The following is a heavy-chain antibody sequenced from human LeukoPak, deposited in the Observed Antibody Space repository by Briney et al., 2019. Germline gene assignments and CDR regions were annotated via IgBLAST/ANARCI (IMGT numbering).Heavy chain of an antibody. CDR2: IWHDGSKK. CDR3: ARDSIYGESPGYYFDY. V-gene: IGHV3-33*01. J-gene: IGHJ4*02. Sequence: GGSLRLSCAASGFTFSSYGMHWVRQAPAKGLEWVAFIWHDGSKKYYADSVKGRFTISRDNSKNTLYLQMNSLRGEDTAVYYCARDSIYGESPGYYFDYWGQGTLVTVSS. CDR1: GFTFSSYG. D-gene: IGHD4-17*01.